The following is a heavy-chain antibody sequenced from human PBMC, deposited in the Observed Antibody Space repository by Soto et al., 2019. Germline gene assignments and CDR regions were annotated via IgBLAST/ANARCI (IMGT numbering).Heavy chain of an antibody. CDR3: AREAIWFGELFPQEPDY. V-gene: IGHV4-34*01. Sequence: SETLSLTCAVYGGSFSGYYWSWIRQPPGKGLEWIGEINHSGSTNYNPSLKSRVTISVDTSKNQFSLKLSSVAAADTAVYYCAREAIWFGELFPQEPDYWGQGTLVTVSS. CDR1: GGSFSGYY. D-gene: IGHD3-10*01. CDR2: INHSGST. J-gene: IGHJ4*02.